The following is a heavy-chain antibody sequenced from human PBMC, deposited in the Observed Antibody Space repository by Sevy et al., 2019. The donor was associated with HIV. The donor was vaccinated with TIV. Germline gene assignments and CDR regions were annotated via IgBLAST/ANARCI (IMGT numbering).Heavy chain of an antibody. CDR1: GFTFRRYW. Sequence: GGSLRLSCAASGFTFRRYWMSWVRQAPGKGLEWVANIKQDGSEKYYVDSVKGRFTISRDKAKNSLYLQMNSLRAEDTAVYYCAKLRDDSSGFRFDYWGQGTLVTVSS. V-gene: IGHV3-7*01. J-gene: IGHJ4*02. D-gene: IGHD3-22*01. CDR2: IKQDGSEK. CDR3: AKLRDDSSGFRFDY.